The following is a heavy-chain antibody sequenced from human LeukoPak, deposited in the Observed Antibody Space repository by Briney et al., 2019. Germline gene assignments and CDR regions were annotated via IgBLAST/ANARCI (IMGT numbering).Heavy chain of an antibody. Sequence: SETLSLTCTVSGGSISTYYWNWIRQPPGKGLEWLGYIYHSGSTNYNPSLQSRVTISVDTSKNQFSLNLNSVTAADTAVYYCAGGGAARLNFQNWGQGTLSPSPQ. CDR2: IYHSGST. CDR1: GGSISTYY. D-gene: IGHD6-6*01. V-gene: IGHV4-59*01. J-gene: IGHJ1*01. CDR3: AGGGAARLNFQN.